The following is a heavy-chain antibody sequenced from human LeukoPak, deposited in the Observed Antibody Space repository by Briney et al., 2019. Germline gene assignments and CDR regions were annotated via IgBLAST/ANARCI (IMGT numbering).Heavy chain of an antibody. Sequence: ASVKVSCKASGYTFTGYYMDWVRQAPGQGLEWMGWINPNSGGTNYAQKFQGRVTMTRDTSISTAYMELSRLRSDDTAVYYCARGGIMITFGGVIVDLYYFDYWGQGTLVTVSS. CDR3: ARGGIMITFGGVIVDLYYFDY. D-gene: IGHD3-16*02. CDR1: GYTFTGYY. CDR2: INPNSGGT. V-gene: IGHV1-2*02. J-gene: IGHJ4*02.